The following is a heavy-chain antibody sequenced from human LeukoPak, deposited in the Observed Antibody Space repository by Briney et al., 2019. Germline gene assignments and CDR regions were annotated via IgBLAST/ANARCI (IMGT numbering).Heavy chain of an antibody. D-gene: IGHD3-22*01. CDR3: ARPSGYYYKLDAFDI. J-gene: IGHJ3*02. CDR1: GYTFTGYY. CDR2: MNPNSGNT. V-gene: IGHV1-8*02. Sequence: ASVKVSCKASGYTFTGYYMHWVRQAPGQGLEWMGWMNPNSGNTGYARKFQGRVTMTRNTSISTAYMELSSLRSEDTAVYYCARPSGYYYKLDAFDIWGQGTMVTVSS.